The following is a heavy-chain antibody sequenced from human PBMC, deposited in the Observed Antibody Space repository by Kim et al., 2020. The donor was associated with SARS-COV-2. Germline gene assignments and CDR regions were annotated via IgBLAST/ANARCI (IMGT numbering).Heavy chain of an antibody. V-gene: IGHV3-30-3*01. J-gene: IGHJ4*02. D-gene: IGHD2-15*01. CDR3: ARGVLAPWYYFDY. CDR2: ISYDGSNK. Sequence: GGSLRLSCAASGFTFSSYAMHWVRQAPGKGLEWVAVISYDGSNKYYADSVKGRFTISRDNSKNTLYLQMNSLRAEDTAVYYCARGVLAPWYYFDYWGQGTLVTVSS. CDR1: GFTFSSYA.